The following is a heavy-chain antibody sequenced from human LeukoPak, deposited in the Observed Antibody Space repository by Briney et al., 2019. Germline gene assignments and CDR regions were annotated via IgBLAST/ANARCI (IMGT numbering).Heavy chain of an antibody. CDR1: GGSINSYY. V-gene: IGHV4-59*01. CDR3: ARGNAD. CDR2: ISYSGST. Sequence: PSETLSLTCTVSGGSINSYYWSWIRQTPGKGLEWIGYISYSGSTNYNPSLKSRLTISLGTSKNQFFLKLNSVTAADTALYYCARGNADWGQGTLVTVSS. J-gene: IGHJ4*02.